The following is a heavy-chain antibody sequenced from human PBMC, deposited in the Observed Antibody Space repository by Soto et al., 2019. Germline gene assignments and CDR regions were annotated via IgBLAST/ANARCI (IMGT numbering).Heavy chain of an antibody. CDR1: GFTFSSYG. D-gene: IGHD3-10*01. J-gene: IGHJ4*02. CDR2: ISYDGSNK. CDR3: AKDYYGSGSYSHSPDY. V-gene: IGHV3-30*18. Sequence: GGSLRLSCAASGFTFSSYGMHWVRQAPGKGLEWVAVISYDGSNKYYADSVKGRFTISRDNSKNTLYLQMNSLRAEDTAVYYCAKDYYGSGSYSHSPDYWGQGTLVTVSS.